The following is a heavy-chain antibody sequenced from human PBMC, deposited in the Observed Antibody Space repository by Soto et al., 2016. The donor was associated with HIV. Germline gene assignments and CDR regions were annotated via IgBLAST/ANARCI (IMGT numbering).Heavy chain of an antibody. CDR2: ISFDGSDE. CDR3: SRGSHRTGSALDYYGLDV. CDR1: GFTFSNYA. V-gene: IGHV3-30*04. D-gene: IGHD6-19*01. Sequence: VQLVESGGGVVQPGRSLRLSCAASGFTFSNYAVHWVRQAPGKGLEWVSVISFDGSDEYYADSVRGRFTISRDNSKNTLFLQMSSLKLEDTAIYYCSRGSHRTGSALDYYGLDVVGARGPRSPSP. J-gene: IGHJ6*02.